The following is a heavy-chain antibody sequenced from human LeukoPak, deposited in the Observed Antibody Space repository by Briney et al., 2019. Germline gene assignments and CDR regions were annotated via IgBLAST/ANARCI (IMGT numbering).Heavy chain of an antibody. CDR1: GGSIRSSYYY. CDR3: ARWQKFCSGGSCYGGNYYGMDV. CDR2: IYDSGST. V-gene: IGHV4-39*01. Sequence: PSETLSLTCTVSGGSIRSSYYYWGWIRQPPGKGLEWIGSIYDSGSTYYNPSLKSRVTISVDTSKNQFSLKLNSVTAADTAVYYCARWQKFCSGGSCYGGNYYGMDVWGQGTTVTVSS. D-gene: IGHD2-15*01. J-gene: IGHJ6*02.